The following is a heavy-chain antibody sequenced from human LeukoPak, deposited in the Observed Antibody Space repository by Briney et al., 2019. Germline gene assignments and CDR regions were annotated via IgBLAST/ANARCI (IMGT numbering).Heavy chain of an antibody. CDR3: AKERYGNYPFDY. J-gene: IGHJ4*02. V-gene: IGHV3-30*02. D-gene: IGHD4-11*01. CDR1: EFTFSSYG. Sequence: GGSLRLSCAASEFTFSSYGMHWVRQAPGKGLEWVAFIRYDGSNKYYADSVKGRFTISRDNSKNTLYLQMNSLRAEDTAVYYCAKERYGNYPFDYWGQGTLVTVSS. CDR2: IRYDGSNK.